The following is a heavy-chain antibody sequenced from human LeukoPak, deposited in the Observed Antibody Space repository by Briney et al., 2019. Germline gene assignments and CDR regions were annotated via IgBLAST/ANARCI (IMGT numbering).Heavy chain of an antibody. CDR1: GFTFSSYE. D-gene: IGHD6-13*01. J-gene: IGHJ4*02. V-gene: IGHV3-20*04. CDR2: INWNGGST. Sequence: GGSLRLSCAASGFTFSSYEMNWVRQAPGKGLEWVSGINWNGGSTGYADSVKGRFTISRDNAKNSLYLQMNSLRAEDTALYYCARGHSSSWYLFDHWGQGTLVTASS. CDR3: ARGHSSSWYLFDH.